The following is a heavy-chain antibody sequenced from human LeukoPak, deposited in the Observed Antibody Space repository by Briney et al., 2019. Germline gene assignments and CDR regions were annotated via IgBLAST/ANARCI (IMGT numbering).Heavy chain of an antibody. J-gene: IGHJ6*03. V-gene: IGHV3-30*03. CDR1: GFTFSSYG. D-gene: IGHD4-17*01. CDR3: TTLGDVDYGDYLSIYYMDV. Sequence: GGSLRLSCAASGFTFSSYGMHWVRQAPGKGLEWVAVISYDGSNKYYADSVKGRFTISRDNSKNTLYLQMNSLKTENTAVYYCTTLGDVDYGDYLSIYYMDVWGKGTTVTVSS. CDR2: ISYDGSNK.